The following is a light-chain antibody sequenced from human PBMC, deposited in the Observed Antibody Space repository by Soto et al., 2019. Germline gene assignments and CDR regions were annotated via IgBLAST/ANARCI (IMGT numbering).Light chain of an antibody. J-gene: IGKJ1*01. CDR3: QHYKTYPWT. V-gene: IGKV1-5*03. CDR1: QTISSW. CDR2: KAS. Sequence: DIQMTQSPSTLSASVRDRVTITCRASQTISSWLAWFQQRPGRAPKFLIYKASSLKNGVPLRFSGSGSGTQFTLTISSLHPDDLASYYCQHYKTYPWTFGQGTKVDIK.